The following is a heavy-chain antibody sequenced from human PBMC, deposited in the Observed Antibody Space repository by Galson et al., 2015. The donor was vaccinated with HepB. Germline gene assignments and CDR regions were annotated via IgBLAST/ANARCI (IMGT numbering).Heavy chain of an antibody. D-gene: IGHD6-6*01. CDR3: AKGITGSSSGRGSFDY. J-gene: IGHJ4*02. CDR2: ISGSGGTT. V-gene: IGHV3-23*01. Sequence: SLRLSCAASGFTFSSYAMSWVRQAPGKGLEWVSAISGSGGTTYSPDSVKGRFTISRDNSKNTLYLQMNSLRAEDTAMYYCAKGITGSSSGRGSFDYWGQGTLVTVSS. CDR1: GFTFSSYA.